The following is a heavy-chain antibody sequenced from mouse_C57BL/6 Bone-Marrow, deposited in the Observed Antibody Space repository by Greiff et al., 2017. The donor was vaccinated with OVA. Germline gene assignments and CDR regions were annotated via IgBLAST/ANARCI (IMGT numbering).Heavy chain of an antibody. CDR2: INPSSGYT. V-gene: IGHV1-7*01. Sequence: QVQLKESGAELAKPGASVKLSCKASGYTFTSYWMHWVKQRPGQGLEWIGYINPSSGYTKYNQKFKDKATLTADKSSSTAYMQLSSLTYEDSAVYYCARRFGDYYGSSPWFAYWGQGTLVTVSA. CDR1: GYTFTSYW. CDR3: ARRFGDYYGSSPWFAY. J-gene: IGHJ3*01. D-gene: IGHD1-1*01.